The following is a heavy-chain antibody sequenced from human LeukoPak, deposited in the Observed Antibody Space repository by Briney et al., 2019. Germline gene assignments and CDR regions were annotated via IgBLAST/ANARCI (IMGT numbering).Heavy chain of an antibody. V-gene: IGHV4-59*08. D-gene: IGHD3-16*02. CDR3: ARAPRYSNWFDP. CDR1: GGSISSYY. CDR2: IYYSGST. Sequence: SETLSLTCTVSGGSISSYYWSWIRQPPGKGLEWIGYIYYSGSTNYNPSLKSRVTISVDTSKNQFSLKLSSVTAADTAVYYCARAPRYSNWFDPWGQGTLVTVSS. J-gene: IGHJ5*02.